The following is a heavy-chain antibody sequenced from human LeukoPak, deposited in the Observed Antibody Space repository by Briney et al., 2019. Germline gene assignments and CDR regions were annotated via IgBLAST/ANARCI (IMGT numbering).Heavy chain of an antibody. V-gene: IGHV4-59*01. Sequence: SGTLSLTCTVSGGSISSYYWSWIRQPPGKGLEWIGYIYYSGSTNYNPSLKSRVTISVDTSKNQFSLKLSSVTAADTAVYYCAREVIGDYIDYWGQGTLVTVSS. CDR3: AREVIGDYIDY. CDR2: IYYSGST. D-gene: IGHD2/OR15-2a*01. CDR1: GGSISSYY. J-gene: IGHJ4*02.